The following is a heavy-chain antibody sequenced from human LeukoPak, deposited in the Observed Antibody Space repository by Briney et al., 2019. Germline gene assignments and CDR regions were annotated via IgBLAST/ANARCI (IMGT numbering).Heavy chain of an antibody. J-gene: IGHJ4*02. V-gene: IGHV4-61*02. CDR3: AREKPAAGAIDY. CDR1: GGSISSGGYY. Sequence: SQTLSLTCTVSGGSISSGGYYWSWIRQPAGKGLEWIGRIYTSGSTNYNPSLKSRVTMSVDTSKNQFSLKLSSVTAADTAVYYCAREKPAAGAIDYWGQGTLVTVSS. D-gene: IGHD6-13*01. CDR2: IYTSGST.